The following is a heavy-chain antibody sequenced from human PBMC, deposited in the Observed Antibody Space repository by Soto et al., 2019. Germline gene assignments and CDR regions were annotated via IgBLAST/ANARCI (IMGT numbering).Heavy chain of an antibody. CDR3: ARSPCSSTSCYTGYYYYYGMDV. CDR1: GGTFSSYA. D-gene: IGHD2-2*02. V-gene: IGHV1-69*01. CDR2: IIPIFGTA. Sequence: QVQLVQSGAEVKKPGSSVKVSCKASGGTFSSYAISWVRQAPGQGLEWMGGIIPIFGTANYAQKFQGRVKITADESTSTAYLELSSLRSEDTAVYYCARSPCSSTSCYTGYYYYYGMDVWGQGTTVTDSS. J-gene: IGHJ6*02.